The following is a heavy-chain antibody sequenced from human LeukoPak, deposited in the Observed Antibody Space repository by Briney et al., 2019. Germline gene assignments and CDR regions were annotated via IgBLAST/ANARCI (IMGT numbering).Heavy chain of an antibody. CDR2: ISAYNGNT. J-gene: IGHJ4*02. D-gene: IGHD3-10*01. CDR1: GYTFTTYG. Sequence: ASVKVSCKASGYTFTTYGFSWVRQAPGQGLEWMGWISAYNGNTNYAQKVQGRVTMTTDTSTNTAYMEQRSLRSDDTAVYYCARDYGSGNHGFDYWGQGTLVTVSS. V-gene: IGHV1-18*01. CDR3: ARDYGSGNHGFDY.